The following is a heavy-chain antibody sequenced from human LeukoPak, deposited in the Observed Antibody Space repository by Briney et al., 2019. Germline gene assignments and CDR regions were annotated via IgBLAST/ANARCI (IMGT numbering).Heavy chain of an antibody. D-gene: IGHD3-10*01. CDR3: ATSITMVRGVIISPYYFDY. Sequence: ASVKVSCKVSGYTLTELSMHWVRQAPGKGLEWMGGFDPEDGETIYAQKFQGRVTMTEDTSTDTAYMELSSPRSEDTAVYYCATSITMVRGVIISPYYFDYWGQGTLVTVSS. V-gene: IGHV1-24*01. CDR2: FDPEDGET. J-gene: IGHJ4*02. CDR1: GYTLTELS.